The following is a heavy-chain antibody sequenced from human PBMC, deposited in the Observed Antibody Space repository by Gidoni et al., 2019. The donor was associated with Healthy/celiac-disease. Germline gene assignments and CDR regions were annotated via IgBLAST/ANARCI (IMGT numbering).Heavy chain of an antibody. Sequence: QAQLQQWGAGLLKPSETLSLTCAVYGGSFSGYYWSWIRQPPGKGLEWIGEINHSGSTNYNPSLKSRVTISVDTSKNQFSLKLSSVTAADTAVYYCARGRPTMVRGGVDYWGQGTLVTVSS. J-gene: IGHJ4*02. CDR1: GGSFSGYY. V-gene: IGHV4-34*01. CDR3: ARGRPTMVRGGVDY. CDR2: INHSGST. D-gene: IGHD3-10*01.